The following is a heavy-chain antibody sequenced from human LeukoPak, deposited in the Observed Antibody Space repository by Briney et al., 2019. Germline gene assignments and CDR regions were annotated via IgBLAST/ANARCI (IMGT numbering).Heavy chain of an antibody. V-gene: IGHV3-23*01. J-gene: IGHJ4*02. CDR2: ISSTGAST. D-gene: IGHD3-3*01. CDR3: ARDGGTRRFDS. Sequence: GGSLRLSCAASGFTFSIYDINWARQAPGKGLEWVSVISSTGASTYYADSVKGRFTISRDDSKNTLYLQMSSLRAEDTAVYYCARDGGTRRFDSWGQGTLVTVSS. CDR1: GFTFSIYD.